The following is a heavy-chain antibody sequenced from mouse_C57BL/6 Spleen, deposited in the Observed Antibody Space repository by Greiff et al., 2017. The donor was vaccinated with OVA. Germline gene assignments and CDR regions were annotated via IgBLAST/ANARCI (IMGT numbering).Heavy chain of an antibody. V-gene: IGHV5-16*01. CDR1: GFTFSDYY. Sequence: EVMLVESEGGLVQPGSSMKLSCTASGFTFSDYYMAWVRQVPEKGLEWVANINYDGSSTYYLDSLKSRFIISRDNAKNMLYLQRSSLKSEDTATYYCARDREGSYGSSFFFDYWGQGTTLTVSS. CDR2: INYDGSST. D-gene: IGHD1-1*01. J-gene: IGHJ2*01. CDR3: ARDREGSYGSSFFFDY.